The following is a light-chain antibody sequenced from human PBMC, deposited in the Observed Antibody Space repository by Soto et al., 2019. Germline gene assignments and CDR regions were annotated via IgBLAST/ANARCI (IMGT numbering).Light chain of an antibody. J-gene: IGKJ1*01. CDR3: QRYNNIART. Sequence: IQMTQSPSTLAGSVGDRFTITCRSSQTISSWLAWYQQKPGKAPNLLIYDASTLESGVPSRFSGGGSGTEFTLTISSLQPDDFATYYCQRYNNIARTFGQGTKVDIK. CDR1: QTISSW. CDR2: DAS. V-gene: IGKV1-5*01.